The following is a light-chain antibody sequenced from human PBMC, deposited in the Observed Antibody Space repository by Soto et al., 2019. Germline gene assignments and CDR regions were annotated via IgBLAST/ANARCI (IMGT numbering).Light chain of an antibody. Sequence: EIVLTQSPGTLSLSPGERATLSCRASQSISSNYLAWYQQKPGQAPRLLIYSESSRATGIPDRFSGSGSGTDFTLTISRLEPEDFAVYYCQQYGNSPFTFGPGTKVDI. CDR1: QSISSNY. V-gene: IGKV3-20*01. J-gene: IGKJ3*01. CDR2: SES. CDR3: QQYGNSPFT.